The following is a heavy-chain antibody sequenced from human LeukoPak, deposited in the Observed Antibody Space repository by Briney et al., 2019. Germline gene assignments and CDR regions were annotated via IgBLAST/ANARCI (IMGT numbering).Heavy chain of an antibody. V-gene: IGHV3-20*04. CDR2: INWNGGST. Sequence: GGSLRLSCVASGFTFDDYGMSWVRQAPGKGLEWVSGINWNGGSTGYADSVKGRFTISRDNAKNSLYLQMNSLRAEDTALYYCARRMYYYDSGGYSYYFDYWGQGTLVTVSS. CDR3: ARRMYYYDSGGYSYYFDY. CDR1: GFTFDDYG. D-gene: IGHD3-22*01. J-gene: IGHJ4*02.